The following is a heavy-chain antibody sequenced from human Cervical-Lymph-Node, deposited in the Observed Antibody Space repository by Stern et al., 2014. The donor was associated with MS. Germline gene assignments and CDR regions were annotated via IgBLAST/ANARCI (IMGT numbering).Heavy chain of an antibody. Sequence: VQLVQSGAEVKKPGASVKVSCKASGYTFTSYYMHWVRQAPGQGLEWMGIINASGGSTSYAQKFQGRVTMTRDTSTSTVYMELSSLRSEDTAVYYCARADYYDSSGYYYAAEYFQHWGQGTLVTVSS. CDR2: INASGGST. V-gene: IGHV1-46*01. D-gene: IGHD3-22*01. CDR3: ARADYYDSSGYYYAAEYFQH. CDR1: GYTFTSYY. J-gene: IGHJ1*01.